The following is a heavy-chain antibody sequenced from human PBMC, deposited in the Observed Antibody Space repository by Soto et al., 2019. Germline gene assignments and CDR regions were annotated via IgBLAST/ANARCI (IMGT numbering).Heavy chain of an antibody. D-gene: IGHD5-12*01. V-gene: IGHV3-49*04. CDR3: TRGDLDIVPTIDYNWFDT. CDR1: GFTFGDYA. Sequence: GGSLRLSCTASGFTFGDYAMSWVRQAPGKGLEWVGFIRSKAYGGTTEYAASVKGRFTISRDDSKSIAYLQMNSLKTEDTAVYYCTRGDLDIVPTIDYNWFDTWGQGTLVTVSS. J-gene: IGHJ5*02. CDR2: IRSKAYGGTT.